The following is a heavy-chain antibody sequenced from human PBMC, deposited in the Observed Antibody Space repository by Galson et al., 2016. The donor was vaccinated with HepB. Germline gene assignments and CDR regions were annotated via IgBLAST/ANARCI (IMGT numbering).Heavy chain of an antibody. CDR1: GFSFSSYD. D-gene: IGHD2-15*01. V-gene: IGHV3-23*01. CDR3: ARRADLALGYSWFIYGMDV. CDR2: ISANGEAA. J-gene: IGHJ6*02. Sequence: SLRLSCAASGFSFSSYDMNWVRQTPGKGLEWVSIISANGEAAYYTDSVQGRFTISRDNSKNTWFLEVNSLRAEDTAVYYCARRADLALGYSWFIYGMDVWGQGTTVTVSS.